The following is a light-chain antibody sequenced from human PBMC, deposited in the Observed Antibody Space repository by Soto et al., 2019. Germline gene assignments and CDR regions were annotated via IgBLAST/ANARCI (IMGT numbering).Light chain of an antibody. Sequence: QSVLTQPASVSGAPGQSITVYCTGTSSEVGNYKYVSWYQQHPGKAPKLMIYEVSNRPSGVSNRFSGSKSGNTASLTISGLQAEDETDYYCFSYTSSGTYVFGTGTRSPS. CDR1: SSEVGNYKY. CDR2: EVS. V-gene: IGLV2-14*01. J-gene: IGLJ1*01. CDR3: FSYTSSGTYV.